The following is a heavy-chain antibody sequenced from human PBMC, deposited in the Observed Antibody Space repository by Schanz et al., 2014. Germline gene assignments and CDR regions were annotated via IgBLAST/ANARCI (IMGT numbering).Heavy chain of an antibody. CDR3: AKDHAGSDILTALGN. CDR1: GFTFTNYA. CDR2: ISGSGGST. D-gene: IGHD3-9*01. J-gene: IGHJ4*02. V-gene: IGHV3-23*01. Sequence: EVQLLESGGGLVQPGGSLRLSCAASGFTFTNYAMTWVRQAPGKGLEWVSGISGSGGSTSDADSVKGRFTISRDNSKNTLYLQMNSLRAEDTAIYYCAKDHAGSDILTALGNWGQGTLVTVSS.